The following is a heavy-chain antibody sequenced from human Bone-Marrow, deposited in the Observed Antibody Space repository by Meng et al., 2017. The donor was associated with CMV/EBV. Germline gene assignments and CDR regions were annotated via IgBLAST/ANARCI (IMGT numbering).Heavy chain of an antibody. J-gene: IGHJ4*02. D-gene: IGHD3-3*01. CDR2: INHSGST. V-gene: IGHV4-34*01. CDR3: ARGGYDFWSGYYTGEYYFDY. CDR1: GGSFSGYY. Sequence: SETLSLTCAVYGGSFSGYYWSWIRQPPGKGLEWIGEINHSGSTNYNPSLKSRVTISVDTSKNQFSLKLSSVTAADTAVYYCARGGYDFWSGYYTGEYYFDYWGQGTLVTVSS.